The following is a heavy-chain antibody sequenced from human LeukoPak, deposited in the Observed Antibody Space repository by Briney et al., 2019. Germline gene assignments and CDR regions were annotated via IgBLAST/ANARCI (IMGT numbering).Heavy chain of an antibody. Sequence: PSETLSLTCSVSGDSISTSSYYWGWIRQPPGKGLEWIGTIYYSGSTYYNPSLKGRVTISVDTSKNQFSLKLSSVTAADTAVYYCAKSSWSLFDPWGQGTLVTVSS. CDR2: IYYSGST. D-gene: IGHD3-10*01. CDR3: AKSSWSLFDP. J-gene: IGHJ5*02. CDR1: GDSISTSSYY. V-gene: IGHV4-39*07.